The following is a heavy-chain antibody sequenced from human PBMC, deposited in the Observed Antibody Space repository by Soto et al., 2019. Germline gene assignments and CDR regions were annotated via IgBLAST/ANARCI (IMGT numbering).Heavy chain of an antibody. CDR2: IYYSGST. J-gene: IGHJ6*02. D-gene: IGHD3-10*01. Sequence: PSETLSLTCTVSGGSISSSSYYWGWIRQPPGKGLEWIGSIYYSGSTYYNPSLKSRVTISVDTSKNQFSLKLGSVTAADTAVYYCARRFGQLWFGVGGMDVWGQGTTVTVSS. CDR3: ARRFGQLWFGVGGMDV. V-gene: IGHV4-39*01. CDR1: GGSISSSSYY.